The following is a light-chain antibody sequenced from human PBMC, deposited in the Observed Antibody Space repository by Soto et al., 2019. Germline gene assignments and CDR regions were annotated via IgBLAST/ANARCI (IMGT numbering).Light chain of an antibody. V-gene: IGLV2-14*01. J-gene: IGLJ3*02. CDR1: SSDVGAYKY. Sequence: QSALTQPASVSGSPGQSITISCTGTSSDVGAYKYVSWYQQHPGKAPKLMIYEVSSRPSGVSNRFSGSKSGNTASLTISGLQAEDEADYYCSSHTSRSTRVFGGGTKLTVL. CDR2: EVS. CDR3: SSHTSRSTRV.